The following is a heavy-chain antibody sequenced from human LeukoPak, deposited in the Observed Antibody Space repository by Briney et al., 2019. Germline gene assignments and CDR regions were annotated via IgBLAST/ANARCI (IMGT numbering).Heavy chain of an antibody. J-gene: IGHJ4*02. CDR2: IYYSGNT. V-gene: IGHV4-39*01. D-gene: IGHD3-22*01. CDR3: ARLGPYDSSGYYFRYFDY. Sequence: SETLSLTCSVSGGSISSTNYYWDWIRQSPGKGLEWIGSIYYSGNTYYTPSLKSRVTISGDTSKNQFSLRLSSVTAADTAVYYCARLGPYDSSGYYFRYFDYWGQGTLVTVSS. CDR1: GGSISSTNYY.